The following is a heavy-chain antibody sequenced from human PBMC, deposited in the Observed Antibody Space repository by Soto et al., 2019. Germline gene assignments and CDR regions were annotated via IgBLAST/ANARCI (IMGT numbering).Heavy chain of an antibody. CDR2: IYYSGST. V-gene: IGHV4-31*01. CDR3: ARLRGIVATPYVDY. Sequence: QVQLQESGPGLVKPSQTLSLTCTVSGGSISSGGYSWSWIRQHPGKGLEWIGYIYYSGSTYYNPSIKSLGTIPVNTSKNRFSLKLSTVTDADTDVYYCARLRGIVATPYVDYWGQGTLVTVAS. J-gene: IGHJ4*02. D-gene: IGHD5-12*01. CDR1: GGSISSGGYS.